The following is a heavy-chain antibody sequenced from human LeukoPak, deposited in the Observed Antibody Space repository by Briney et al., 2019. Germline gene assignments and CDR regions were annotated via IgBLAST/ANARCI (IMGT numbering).Heavy chain of an antibody. CDR3: TRDDYDGAGTTYPSI. CDR1: GASISSHY. Sequence: SEALSLTCTVSGASISSHYWSFIRQPPGKGLEWLGYIYYSGTTYYNPSLNSRVSMSVDPSKSHFSLTLTSVTAADTAVYFCTRDDYDGAGTTYPSIWGQGTMVTVSS. V-gene: IGHV4-59*11. J-gene: IGHJ3*02. D-gene: IGHD3-10*01. CDR2: IYYSGTT.